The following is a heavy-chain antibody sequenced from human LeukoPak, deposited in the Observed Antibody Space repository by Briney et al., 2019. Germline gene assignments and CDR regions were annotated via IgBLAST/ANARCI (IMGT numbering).Heavy chain of an antibody. D-gene: IGHD6-19*01. J-gene: IGHJ3*02. CDR2: ISSSSSYT. V-gene: IGHV3-11*06. CDR3: ATHIAVAYDAFDI. Sequence: PGGPLRLSCAASLFTFSEYYMSWIRPAPGRGVEWVSYISSSSSYTNYADSVQGRFTISRDNAKNSLYLQMNSLRAEDTAVYYCATHIAVAYDAFDIWGQGKMVTVSS. CDR1: LFTFSEYY.